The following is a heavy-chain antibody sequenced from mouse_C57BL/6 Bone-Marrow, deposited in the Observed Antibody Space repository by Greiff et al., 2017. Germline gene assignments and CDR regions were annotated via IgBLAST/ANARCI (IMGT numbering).Heavy chain of an antibody. CDR1: GFSLTSYG. V-gene: IGHV2-9*01. Sequence: QVQLKESGPGLVAPSQRLSITCTVSGFSLTSYGVDWVRQPPGKGLEWLGVIWGSGRTKYNSALMSRLSISKDNSKSQVFLTSNSLQTDDTAMYYCAILTGAAYFVVWGTGTTVTVAS. CDR3: AILTGAAYFVV. J-gene: IGHJ1*03. D-gene: IGHD4-1*01. CDR2: IWGSGRT.